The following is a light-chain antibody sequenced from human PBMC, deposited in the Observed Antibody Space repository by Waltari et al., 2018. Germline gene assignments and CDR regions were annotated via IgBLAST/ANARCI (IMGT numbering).Light chain of an antibody. J-gene: IGKJ4*01. CDR2: DTS. V-gene: IGKV3-11*01. CDR3: QQRRTWPLT. Sequence: DIVFTQSPATLPLYPGERATLSCWASQSVSNYLAWYQQKPGQAPRLLIYDTSNRATGIPARFSGSGFGTDFTLTITSLEPEDFAVYYCQQRRTWPLTFGGGTKVEIK. CDR1: QSVSNY.